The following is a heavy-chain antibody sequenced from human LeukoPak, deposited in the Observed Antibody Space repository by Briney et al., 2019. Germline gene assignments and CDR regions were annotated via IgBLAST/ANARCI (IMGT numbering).Heavy chain of an antibody. CDR2: ISAYNGNT. Sequence: ASVKVCCKASGYTFTSYGISCVRQAPGQGLEWMGWISAYNGNTNYAQKLQGRVTMTTDTATSTAYMEPRSLTSDDTAVYYCARESDRYYYYYGMDVWGQGTTVTVSS. CDR1: GYTFTSYG. D-gene: IGHD2-15*01. CDR3: ARESDRYYYYYGMDV. V-gene: IGHV1-18*01. J-gene: IGHJ6*02.